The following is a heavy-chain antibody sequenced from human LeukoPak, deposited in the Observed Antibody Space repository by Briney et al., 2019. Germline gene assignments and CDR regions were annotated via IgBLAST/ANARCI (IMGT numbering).Heavy chain of an antibody. CDR2: ISSSGSGT. CDR3: ARGSYDFWSGYSPLSISNNWFDP. Sequence: GGSLRLSCAASGFTFSSYEMSWVRQAPGKGLEWVSNISSSGSGTYYADSVKGRFTISRDNAKNSLYLQMNSLRAEDTAVYYCARGSYDFWSGYSPLSISNNWFDPWGQGTLVTVSS. D-gene: IGHD3-3*01. J-gene: IGHJ5*02. CDR1: GFTFSSYE. V-gene: IGHV3-48*03.